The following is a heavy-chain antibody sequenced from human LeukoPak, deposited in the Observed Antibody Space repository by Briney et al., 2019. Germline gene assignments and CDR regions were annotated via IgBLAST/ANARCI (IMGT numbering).Heavy chain of an antibody. J-gene: IGHJ4*02. Sequence: ASVKVSCKASGYTFTDYYMHWIRQAPGQGLEWMGWINPNSGGTNYAQKFQGRVTMTRDTSISTAYMELSRLRSDDTAVYYCAMATYDSSGYYSPPFDYWGQGTLVTVSS. V-gene: IGHV1-2*02. CDR1: GYTFTDYY. CDR3: AMATYDSSGYYSPPFDY. D-gene: IGHD3-22*01. CDR2: INPNSGGT.